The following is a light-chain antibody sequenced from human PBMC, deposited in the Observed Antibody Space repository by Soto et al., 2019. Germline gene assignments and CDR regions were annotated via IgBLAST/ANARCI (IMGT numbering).Light chain of an antibody. J-gene: IGLJ2*01. CDR3: QVWDSTTDHVV. CDR1: NIGTKS. Sequence: SYELTQPPSVSVAPGETARITCGGNNIGTKSVHWYQQKPGQAPVLVIYYNNDRPSGIPERFSGSNSGNTASLTISRVEAGDEADYFCQVWDSTTDHVVFGGGTKVTVL. CDR2: YNN. V-gene: IGLV3-21*04.